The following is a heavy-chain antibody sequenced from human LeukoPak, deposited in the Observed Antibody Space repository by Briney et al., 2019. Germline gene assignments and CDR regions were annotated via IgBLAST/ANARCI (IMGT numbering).Heavy chain of an antibody. CDR2: IKSKTDGGTT. D-gene: IGHD6-19*01. CDR1: GFTFSNAW. CDR3: TTLTRGIAVAGGYYYYYYYMGV. Sequence: GGSLRLSCAASGFTFSNAWMSWVRQAPGKGLEWVGRIKSKTDGGTTDYAAPVKGRFTISRDDSKNTLYLQMNSLKTEDTAVYYCTTLTRGIAVAGGYYYYYYYMGVWGKGTTVTISS. J-gene: IGHJ6*03. V-gene: IGHV3-15*01.